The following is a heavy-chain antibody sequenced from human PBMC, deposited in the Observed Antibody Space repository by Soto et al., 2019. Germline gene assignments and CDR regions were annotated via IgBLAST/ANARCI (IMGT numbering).Heavy chain of an antibody. Sequence: QVQLQESGPGLAKPSETLSLTCTVSGVSVSSAFYYRSWIRQAPGKELEWIGYIFYTGSANYNPSLKSRVTLSIDTSRNQFSLRLDSVTAADTAVYYCARDGEGAMAGAFNIWGQGTMVTVSS. J-gene: IGHJ3*02. D-gene: IGHD6-19*01. CDR3: ARDGEGAMAGAFNI. CDR1: GVSVSSAFYY. CDR2: IFYTGSA. V-gene: IGHV4-61*01.